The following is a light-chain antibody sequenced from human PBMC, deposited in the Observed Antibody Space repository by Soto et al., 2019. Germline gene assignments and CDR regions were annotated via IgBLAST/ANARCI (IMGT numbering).Light chain of an antibody. Sequence: EIQMTQSPSTLSASVGDRVTITCRASESMSNCLAWYQQKPGKAPKLLIYGASNLRSGVPLRFSGSGSGTDFTLTISSLEPEDFATYYCQESYSSLWGTCGQGTKVDIK. V-gene: IGKV1-39*01. CDR3: QESYSSLWGT. J-gene: IGKJ1*01. CDR2: GAS. CDR1: ESMSNC.